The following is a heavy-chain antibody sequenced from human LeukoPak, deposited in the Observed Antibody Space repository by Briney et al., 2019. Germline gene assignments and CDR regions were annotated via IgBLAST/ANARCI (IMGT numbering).Heavy chain of an antibody. D-gene: IGHD6-13*01. CDR2: IGGSVGSM. CDR3: AKRGNSWDLFDY. Sequence: PGGSLRLSCAASGFTSSSYVMSWVRQAPGKGLEWVSNIGGSVGSMFYAASVKGRFAISRDNSKNTQFLQMNNLRVEDTAVYYCAKRGNSWDLFDYWGQGTLVTVSS. V-gene: IGHV3-23*01. CDR1: GFTSSSYV. J-gene: IGHJ4*02.